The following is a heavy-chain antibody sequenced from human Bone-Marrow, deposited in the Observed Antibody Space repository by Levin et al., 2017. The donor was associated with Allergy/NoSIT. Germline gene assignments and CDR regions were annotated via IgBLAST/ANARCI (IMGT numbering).Heavy chain of an antibody. D-gene: IGHD4-17*01. J-gene: IGHJ6*02. V-gene: IGHV4-59*12. CDR3: ARCGDYGNHFYYNAIDV. CDR2: FYHTGRT. Sequence: SETLSLTCSVFGGSISPYYWTWIRQTPGKGLEWIGYFYHTGRTNYSPSLKSRAVISLDTSKKQFTLNLTSVTSADTAVYYCARCGDYGNHFYYNAIDVWGQGTTVTVTS. CDR1: GGSISPYY.